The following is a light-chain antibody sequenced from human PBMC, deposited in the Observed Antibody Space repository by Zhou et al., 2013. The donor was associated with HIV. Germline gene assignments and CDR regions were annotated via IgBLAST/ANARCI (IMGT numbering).Light chain of an antibody. CDR2: KVS. CDR1: QSLVHSDGNTY. J-gene: IGKJ1*01. V-gene: IGKV2-30*02. CDR3: MQGAHWPPWT. Sequence: DVVMTQSPLSLPVTLGQAASISCRSSQSLVHSDGNTYLSWFHQRPGRSPRRLIYKVSNRDSGVPDRFSGSGSDTDFTLKISTVEAEDVGVYYCMQGAHWPPWTFGQGTEGGKSN.